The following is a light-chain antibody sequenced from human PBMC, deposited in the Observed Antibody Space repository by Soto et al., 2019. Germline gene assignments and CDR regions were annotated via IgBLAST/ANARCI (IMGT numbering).Light chain of an antibody. CDR2: AAS. CDR3: QQSYSTLYT. Sequence: DIQMTQSPSSLSASVGDRVTITCRASQSISSYLNWYQQKPGKAPKLLIYAASSLQSGVPSRFSGSGSGTDFTLTISSLQPEDFETDYCQQSYSTLYTFGQGTKLEIK. CDR1: QSISSY. J-gene: IGKJ2*01. V-gene: IGKV1-39*01.